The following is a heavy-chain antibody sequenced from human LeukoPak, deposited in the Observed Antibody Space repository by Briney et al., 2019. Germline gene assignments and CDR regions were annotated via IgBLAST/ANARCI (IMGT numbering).Heavy chain of an antibody. D-gene: IGHD3-10*01. V-gene: IGHV4-4*08. CDR1: GGSISSDY. Sequence: PSETLSLTCTVSGGSISSDYWQWIRQPPGKGLEWVGYIYTSGNNHYNSSLKSRVTISIDTSKNQFSLKLASVTAADTAVYYCATRGYWGQGTLVAVSS. J-gene: IGHJ4*02. CDR2: IYTSGNN. CDR3: ATRGY.